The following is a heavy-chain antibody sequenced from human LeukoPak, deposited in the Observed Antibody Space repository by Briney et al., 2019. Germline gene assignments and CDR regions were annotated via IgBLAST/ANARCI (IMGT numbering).Heavy chain of an antibody. CDR3: ARHGGSYTFDL. Sequence: SETLSLTCTVSGGSFSSYYWSWIRQPPGKGRELIGYMYDSGSTNYNPSLKSRVTISVDTSKNQFSLRLNSVTAADTAVYYCARHGGSYTFDLWGQGVLVTVSS. D-gene: IGHD1-26*01. J-gene: IGHJ4*02. CDR2: MYDSGST. V-gene: IGHV4-59*01. CDR1: GGSFSSYY.